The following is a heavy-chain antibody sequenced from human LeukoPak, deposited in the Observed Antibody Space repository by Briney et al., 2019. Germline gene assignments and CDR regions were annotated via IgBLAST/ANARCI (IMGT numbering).Heavy chain of an antibody. CDR3: ARGQRNGDHGLDY. D-gene: IGHD4-17*01. CDR1: GFTVSSNY. CDR2: IYSGGST. V-gene: IGHV3-66*01. Sequence: GGSLRLSCVASGFTVSSNYMSWVRQAPVKELEWVSLIYSGGSTNYGDSVKGRFTISRDNSKNTLYLQMNSLRAEDTAVYYCARGQRNGDHGLDYWGQGTLVTVSS. J-gene: IGHJ4*02.